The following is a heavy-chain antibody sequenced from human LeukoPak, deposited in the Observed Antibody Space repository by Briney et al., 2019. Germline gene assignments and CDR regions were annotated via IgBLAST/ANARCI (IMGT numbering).Heavy chain of an antibody. D-gene: IGHD5-12*01. V-gene: IGHV3-33*01. CDR1: GFTFSSYG. CDR3: AGAVCGYSGYDGRGPSDYYYGMDV. CDR2: IWYDGSNK. J-gene: IGHJ6*02. Sequence: GRSLRLSCAASGFTFSSYGMHWVRQAPGKGLEWVAVIWYDGSNKYYADSVKGRFTISRDNSRNTLYLQTNSLRAEDTAVYYCAGAVCGYSGYDGRGPSDYYYGMDVWGQGTTVTVSS.